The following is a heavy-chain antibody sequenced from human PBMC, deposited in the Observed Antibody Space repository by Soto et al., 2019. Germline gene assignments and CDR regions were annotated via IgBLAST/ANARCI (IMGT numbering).Heavy chain of an antibody. CDR1: GFTFSSYA. CDR3: ARDRRSHCSGGSCCFDY. V-gene: IGHV3-30-3*01. CDR2: ISYDGSNK. J-gene: IGHJ4*02. D-gene: IGHD2-15*01. Sequence: PGGSLRLSCAASGFTFSSYAMHWVRQAPGKGLEWVAVISYDGSNKYYADSVKGRFTISRDNSKNTLYLQMNSLRAEDTAVYYCARDRRSHCSGGSCCFDYWGQGTLVTVSS.